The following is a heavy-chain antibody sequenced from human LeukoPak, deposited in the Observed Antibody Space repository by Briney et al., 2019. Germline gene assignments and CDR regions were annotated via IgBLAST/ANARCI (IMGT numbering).Heavy chain of an antibody. D-gene: IGHD3-22*01. V-gene: IGHV3-30*04. Sequence: QPGGSLRLSCAASAFTFSSYSMHWVRQAPGKGLEWVVVISYDGSNKYHTDYVNGRFTISRDNSKNTLYLQMNSLRAEDTAVYYCAKDQTYYYDSSGYYGGDYWGQGTLVTVSS. CDR1: AFTFSSYS. CDR3: AKDQTYYYDSSGYYGGDY. J-gene: IGHJ4*02. CDR2: ISYDGSNK.